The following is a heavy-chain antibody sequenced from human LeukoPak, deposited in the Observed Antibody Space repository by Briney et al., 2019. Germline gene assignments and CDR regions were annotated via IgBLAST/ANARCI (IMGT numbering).Heavy chain of an antibody. Sequence: SETLSLTCTVSGGSISSSSYYWGWIRQPPRKGLEWIGSIYYSGSTYYNPSLKSRVTISVDTSKNQFSLKLSSVTAADTAVYYCASIGYSSSWYGAPNWFDPWGQGTLVTVSS. CDR2: IYYSGST. J-gene: IGHJ5*02. D-gene: IGHD6-13*01. V-gene: IGHV4-39*07. CDR3: ASIGYSSSWYGAPNWFDP. CDR1: GGSISSSSYY.